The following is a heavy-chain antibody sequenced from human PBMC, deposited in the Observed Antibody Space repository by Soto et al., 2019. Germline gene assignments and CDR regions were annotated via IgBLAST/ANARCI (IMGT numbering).Heavy chain of an antibody. CDR2: IYFSETT. Sequence: PSETLSLTCNVSGASISSGDYYWSWIRQPPGKGLERIGYIYFSETTSYNPSLKSRVTISGDKSKNQFSLRLTSVTAADTAVYYCARVWGGAFDIWGQGTMVTVSS. J-gene: IGHJ3*02. CDR3: ARVWGGAFDI. D-gene: IGHD3-10*01. CDR1: GASISSGDYY. V-gene: IGHV4-30-4*01.